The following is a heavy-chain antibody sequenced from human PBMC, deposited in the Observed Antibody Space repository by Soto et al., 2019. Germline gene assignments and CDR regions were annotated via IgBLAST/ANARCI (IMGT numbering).Heavy chain of an antibody. CDR3: AAVSSNWFDP. CDR1: GGTFSSYA. Sequence: ASVKVSCKASGGTFSSYAISWVRQAPGQGLEWMGGIIPIFGTANYAQKFQGRVTITADESTSTAYMELSSLRSEDTAVYYCAAVSSNWFDPWGQGTQVTVSS. CDR2: IIPIFGTA. J-gene: IGHJ5*02. V-gene: IGHV1-69*13.